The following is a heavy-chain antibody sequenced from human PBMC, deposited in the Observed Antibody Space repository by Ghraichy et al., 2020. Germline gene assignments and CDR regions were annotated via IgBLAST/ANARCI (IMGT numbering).Heavy chain of an antibody. CDR3: AKDHGRDFDWLFYQDEDDY. J-gene: IGHJ4*02. D-gene: IGHD3-9*01. CDR1: GFTFSSYA. V-gene: IGHV3-23*01. Sequence: GESLRLSCAASGFTFSSYAMSWVRQAPGKGLEWVSAISGSGGSTYYADSVKGRFTISRDNSKNTLYLQMNSLRAEDTAVYYCAKDHGRDFDWLFYQDEDDYWGQGTLVTVSS. CDR2: ISGSGGST.